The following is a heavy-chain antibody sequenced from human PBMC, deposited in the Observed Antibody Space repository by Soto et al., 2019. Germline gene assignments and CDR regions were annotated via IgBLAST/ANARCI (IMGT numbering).Heavy chain of an antibody. CDR3: ATGGHNDGYNFYHGMDV. Sequence: QVQVVQSGAEVKKPGSSVKVSCKVSGGIFTNNAISWVRQAPGQGLEWLGGVIPLFDTAYYAQIFRGRLKTSADGATTTAYMELSGLTSADPAVYFCATGGHNDGYNFYHGMDVWGQGATVTV. V-gene: IGHV1-69*01. D-gene: IGHD5-18*01. CDR1: GGIFTNNA. CDR2: VIPLFDTA. J-gene: IGHJ6*02.